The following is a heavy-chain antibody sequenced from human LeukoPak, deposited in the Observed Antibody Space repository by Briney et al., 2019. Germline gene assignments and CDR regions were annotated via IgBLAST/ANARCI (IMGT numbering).Heavy chain of an antibody. D-gene: IGHD6-6*01. CDR3: ASPRPLINAFDI. Sequence: GSLRLSCAASGFTFSDYYMSWIRQAPGKGLEWVSYISSSGSTIYYADSVKGRFTISRDNAKNSLYLQINSLRAEDTAVYYCASPRPLINAFDIWGQGTMVTVSS. J-gene: IGHJ3*02. CDR1: GFTFSDYY. V-gene: IGHV3-11*01. CDR2: ISSSGSTI.